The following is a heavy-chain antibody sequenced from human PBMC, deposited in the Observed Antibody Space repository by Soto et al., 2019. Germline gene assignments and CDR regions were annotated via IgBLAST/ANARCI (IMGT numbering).Heavy chain of an antibody. CDR1: GGTFSSYA. V-gene: IGHV1-69*13. J-gene: IGHJ6*02. CDR2: IIPIFGTA. CDR3: ARDRKQLADYYYYGMDV. Sequence: SVKVSCKASGGTFSSYAISWVRQAPGQGLEWMGGIIPIFGTANYAQKFQGRVTITADESTSTAYMELSSLRSEDTAVYYCARDRKQLADYYYYGMDVWGQGTTVTVSS. D-gene: IGHD6-6*01.